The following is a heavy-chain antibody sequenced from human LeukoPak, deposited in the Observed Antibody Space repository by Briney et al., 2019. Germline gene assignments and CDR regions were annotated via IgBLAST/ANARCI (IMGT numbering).Heavy chain of an antibody. D-gene: IGHD6-6*01. V-gene: IGHV4-39*01. CDR3: ARHLSSSSYFDY. J-gene: IGHJ4*02. Sequence: SETLSLTCTVSGGSISSSSYYWGWIRQPPGKGLEWIGSIYYSGSTYYNPSLKSRVTISVDTSKNQFSLKLSSVTAADTAVYYCARHLSSSSYFDYWGQGTLVTVSS. CDR2: IYYSGST. CDR1: GGSISSSSYY.